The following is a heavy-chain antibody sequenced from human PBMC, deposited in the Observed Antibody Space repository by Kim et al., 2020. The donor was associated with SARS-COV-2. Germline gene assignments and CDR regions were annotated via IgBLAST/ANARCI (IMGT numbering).Heavy chain of an antibody. V-gene: IGHV3-33*06. CDR3: AKAPGYCSGGSCYTLDY. D-gene: IGHD2-15*01. CDR2: IWYDGSNK. CDR1: GFTFSSYG. J-gene: IGHJ4*02. Sequence: GGSLRLYCAASGFTFSSYGMHWVRQAPGKGLEWVAVIWYDGSNKYYADSVKGRFTISRDNSKNTLYLQMNSLRAEDTAVYYCAKAPGYCSGGSCYTLDYWGQGTLVTVSS.